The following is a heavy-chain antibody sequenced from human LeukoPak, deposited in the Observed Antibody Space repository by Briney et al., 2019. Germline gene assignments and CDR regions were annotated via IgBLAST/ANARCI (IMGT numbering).Heavy chain of an antibody. CDR1: GFTFSSYW. V-gene: IGHV3-74*01. J-gene: IGHJ6*02. CDR3: ARGRIQLWKFYYYYGMDV. CDR2: INSDGSST. Sequence: GGSLRLSCAASGFTFSSYWMHWVRQAPGKGLVWVSRINSDGSSTSYADSVKGRLTISRDNAKNTLYLQMNSLRAEDTAVYYCARGRIQLWKFYYYYGMDVWGQGTTVTVSS. D-gene: IGHD5-18*01.